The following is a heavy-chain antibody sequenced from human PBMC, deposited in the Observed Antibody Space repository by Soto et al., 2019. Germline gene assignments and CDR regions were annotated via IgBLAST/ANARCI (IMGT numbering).Heavy chain of an antibody. CDR3: ARVTIVLVPAAIPRFYDYGMDV. CDR2: ISAYNGNT. CDR1: GYTFTSYG. D-gene: IGHD2-2*01. V-gene: IGHV1-18*01. J-gene: IGHJ6*02. Sequence: QVQLVQSGAEVKKPGASVKVSGKASGYTFTSYGISWVRQAPGQGLEWMGWISAYNGNTNYAQKLQGRVTMTTDTSTSTAYMELRSLRSDDTAVYYCARVTIVLVPAAIPRFYDYGMDVWGQGTTVTVSS.